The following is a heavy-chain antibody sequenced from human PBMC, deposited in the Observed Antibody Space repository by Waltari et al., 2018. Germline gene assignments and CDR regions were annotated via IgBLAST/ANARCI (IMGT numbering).Heavy chain of an antibody. CDR1: GSSFSTHA. J-gene: IGHJ3*02. CDR2: IMPMFGTA. Sequence: QVQLVHAGAEWKQPGSSVKVSCQVAGSSFSTHALTGVRQAPGQGLEWMGGIMPMFGTANDAQKIQDRVTINTDESMTTAYMHLSSLTSDDTAVYYCARGGLYGQQLLESAFEIWGQGTKVTVSS. V-gene: IGHV1-69*05. D-gene: IGHD6-13*01. CDR3: ARGGLYGQQLLESAFEI.